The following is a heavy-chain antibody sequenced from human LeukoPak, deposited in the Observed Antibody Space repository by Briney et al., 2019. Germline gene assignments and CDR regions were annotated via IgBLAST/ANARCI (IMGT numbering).Heavy chain of an antibody. CDR1: GFTFSSYA. V-gene: IGHV3-30-3*01. Sequence: GGSLRLSCAASGFTFSSYAMHWVRQAPGKGVEWVAVISYGGSNKYYADSVKGRFTISRDNSKNTLYLQMNSLRAEDTAVYYCARDGYGSGSYSGYVLLYWGQGTLVTVSS. J-gene: IGHJ4*02. CDR2: ISYGGSNK. CDR3: ARDGYGSGSYSGYVLLY. D-gene: IGHD3-10*01.